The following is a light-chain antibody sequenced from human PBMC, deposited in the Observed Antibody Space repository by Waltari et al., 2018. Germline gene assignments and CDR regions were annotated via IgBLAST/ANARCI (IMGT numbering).Light chain of an antibody. CDR1: SGHSRFF. J-gene: IGLJ2*01. Sequence: QLVLTQPPSASASLGASVKLTCTLRSGHSRFFIASLPQQPGKGPRYLMTLNTAGGHTKGDGIPDRFSGSTSGAERYLTIASLQSEDEADYFCQTWGTGIVVFGGGTKLTVL. CDR3: QTWGTGIVV. V-gene: IGLV4-69*01. CDR2: LNTAGGH.